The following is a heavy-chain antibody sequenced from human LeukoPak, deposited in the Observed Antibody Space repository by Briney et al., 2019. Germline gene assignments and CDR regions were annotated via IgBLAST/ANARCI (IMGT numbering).Heavy chain of an antibody. V-gene: IGHV4-4*07. CDR1: GRSISSYY. Sequence: SESLSLTCTVSGRSISSYYWSWIRQPAGKGLEWIERVYTRGSTNYNPSVKSRVTISVDTSKNQFTLKLSYVTAADTAVYYCARDEKAGDSSGYAPRFDYWGQGTLVTVSS. D-gene: IGHD3-22*01. CDR2: VYTRGST. CDR3: ARDEKAGDSSGYAPRFDY. J-gene: IGHJ4*02.